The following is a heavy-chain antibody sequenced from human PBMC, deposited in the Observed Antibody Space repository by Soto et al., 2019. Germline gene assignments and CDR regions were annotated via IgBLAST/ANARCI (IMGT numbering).Heavy chain of an antibody. CDR2: IYYSGST. Sequence: SETLSLTCTVSGGSISSGDYHWSWIRQPPGKGLEWIGNIYYSGSTAYNPSLKSRVSISVDRSKNQFSLKLSSVTAADTAVYYCAAGGGLPRYYWGQGTLVTVSS. D-gene: IGHD5-12*01. V-gene: IGHV4-30-4*01. J-gene: IGHJ4*02. CDR1: GGSISSGDYH. CDR3: AAGGGLPRYY.